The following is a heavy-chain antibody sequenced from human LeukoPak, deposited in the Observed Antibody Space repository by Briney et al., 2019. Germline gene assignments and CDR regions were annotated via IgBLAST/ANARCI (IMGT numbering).Heavy chain of an antibody. CDR2: FDPEDGET. D-gene: IGHD3-10*01. Sequence: ASVKVSCKVSGGTLSALSVHWVRQAPGKGLVWMGGFDPEDGETIYAQKFQGRVTMTEDTSTETAYLEVSRLTSEDTAVYYCAAGPGIESGRYWADYWGQGTLIIVSS. J-gene: IGHJ4*02. CDR1: GGTLSALS. CDR3: AAGPGIESGRYWADY. V-gene: IGHV1-24*01.